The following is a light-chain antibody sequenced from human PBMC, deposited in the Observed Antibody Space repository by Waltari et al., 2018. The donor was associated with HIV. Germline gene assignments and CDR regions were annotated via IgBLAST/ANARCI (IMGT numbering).Light chain of an antibody. V-gene: IGLV2-14*01. CDR2: QVN. Sequence: QSALTQPASGQSITIPCTGTSSDVGAYNYVSWYQQHPDKAPKLMIYQVNNRPSGVYNRFSGSKSGNTASLTISGLQAEDEADYYCSSHTSSSTLVFGGGTKVTVL. J-gene: IGLJ3*02. CDR3: SSHTSSSTLV. CDR1: SSDVGAYNY.